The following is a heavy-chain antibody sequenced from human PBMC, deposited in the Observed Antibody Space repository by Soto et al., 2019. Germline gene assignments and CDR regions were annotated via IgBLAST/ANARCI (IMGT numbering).Heavy chain of an antibody. CDR1: GGSFSGYY. CDR2: INHSGST. J-gene: IGHJ3*02. CDR3: ARANPRFGGFDI. V-gene: IGHV4-34*01. D-gene: IGHD3-10*01. Sequence: SETLSLTCAVYGGSFSGYYWSWIRQPPGKGLEWIGEINHSGSTNYNPSLKSRVTISVDTSKNQFSLKLGSVTAADTAVYYCARANPRFGGFDIWGQGTMVTVS.